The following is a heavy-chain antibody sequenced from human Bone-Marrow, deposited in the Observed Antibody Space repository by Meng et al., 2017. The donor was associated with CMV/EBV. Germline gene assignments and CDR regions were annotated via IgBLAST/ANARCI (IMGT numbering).Heavy chain of an antibody. Sequence: TCKASGYTFTGYYMHWVRQAPGQGLEWMGWINPNSGGTNYAQKFQGRVTMTRDTSISTAYMELSRLRSDDTAVYYCARDRGPGGDFWSGYYSYYYYGMDVWGQGTTVTVSS. V-gene: IGHV1-2*02. CDR1: GYTFTGYY. CDR2: INPNSGGT. CDR3: ARDRGPGGDFWSGYYSYYYYGMDV. J-gene: IGHJ6*02. D-gene: IGHD3-3*01.